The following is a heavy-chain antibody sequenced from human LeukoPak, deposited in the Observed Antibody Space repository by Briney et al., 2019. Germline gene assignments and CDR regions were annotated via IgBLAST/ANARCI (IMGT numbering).Heavy chain of an antibody. CDR1: GYTFTSYY. V-gene: IGHV1-46*01. CDR3: ARSVPDYDFWSGSPLDY. D-gene: IGHD3-3*01. Sequence: ASVKVSCKASGYTFTSYYMHWVRQAPGQGLEWMGIINPSGGSTSYAQKFQGRVTMTRDMSTSTVYMELSSLRSEDTAVYCCARSVPDYDFWSGSPLDYWGQGTLATVSS. CDR2: INPSGGST. J-gene: IGHJ4*02.